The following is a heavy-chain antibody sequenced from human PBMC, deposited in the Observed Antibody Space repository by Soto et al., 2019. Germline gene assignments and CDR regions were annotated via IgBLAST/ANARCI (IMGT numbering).Heavy chain of an antibody. D-gene: IGHD2-15*01. J-gene: IGHJ3*02. Sequence: KQSQTLSLTCAVYGGSFSGYYWSWIRQPPGKGLEWIGEINHSGSTNYNPSLKSRVTISVDTSKNQFSLKLSSVTAADTAVYYCARVPLVVVAATAPGGAFDIWGQGTMVTVSS. V-gene: IGHV4-34*01. CDR3: ARVPLVVVAATAPGGAFDI. CDR2: INHSGST. CDR1: GGSFSGYY.